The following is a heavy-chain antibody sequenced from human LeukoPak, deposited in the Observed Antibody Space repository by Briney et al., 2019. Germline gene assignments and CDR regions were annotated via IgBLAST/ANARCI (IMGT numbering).Heavy chain of an antibody. CDR3: ARDSNYDFWSGYYPTYFDY. D-gene: IGHD3-3*01. CDR2: IIPIFGTA. V-gene: IGHV1-69*13. CDR1: GGTFSSYA. J-gene: IGHJ4*02. Sequence: ASVKVSCKASGGTFSSYAISWVRQAPGQGLEWMGGIIPIFGTANYAQKFQGRVTITADESTSTAYMELSSLRSEDTAVYYCARDSNYDFWSGYYPTYFDYWGQGTLVTVSS.